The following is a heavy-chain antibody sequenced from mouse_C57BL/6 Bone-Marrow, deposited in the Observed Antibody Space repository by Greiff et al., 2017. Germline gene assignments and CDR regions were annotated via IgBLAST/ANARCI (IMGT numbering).Heavy chain of an antibody. CDR1: GFSLTSYG. Sequence: QVQLQQSGPGLVQPSQSLSITCTVSGFSLTSYGVHWVRQSPGKGLEWLGVLWSGGSTDYNAAFISRLSISTDNSKSQVFSKMNSLQADDTAIYYWAGNCDYDAMDYWGQGTSVTVSS. V-gene: IGHV2-2*01. CDR2: LWSGGST. J-gene: IGHJ4*01. CDR3: AGNCDYDAMDY.